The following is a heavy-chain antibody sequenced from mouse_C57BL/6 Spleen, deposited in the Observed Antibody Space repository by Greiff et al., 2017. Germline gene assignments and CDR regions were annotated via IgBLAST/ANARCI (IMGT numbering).Heavy chain of an antibody. J-gene: IGHJ4*01. CDR3: ARYTVVVDYYAMDY. V-gene: IGHV1-64*01. CDR1: GYTFTSYW. CDR2: IHPNSGST. Sequence: QVQLQQPGAELVKPGASVTLSCKASGYTFTSYWMHWVKQRPGQGLEWIGMIHPNSGSTNYNEKFKSKATLTVDKSSSTAYMQLSSLTSEDSAVYYCARYTVVVDYYAMDYWGQGTSVTVSS. D-gene: IGHD1-1*01.